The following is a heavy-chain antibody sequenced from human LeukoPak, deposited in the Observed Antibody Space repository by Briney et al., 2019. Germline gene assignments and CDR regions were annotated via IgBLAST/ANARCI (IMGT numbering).Heavy chain of an antibody. D-gene: IGHD6-13*01. CDR2: ISSSSSYI. CDR1: GFTFSNYT. Sequence: PGGSLRLSCAASGFTFSNYTLNWVRQAPGDGLEWVSSISSSSSYIYYADSVKGRFTISRDNAKNSLYLQMDSLRAEDTAVYYCATSVRGAAARWGQGTLVTVSS. V-gene: IGHV3-21*06. J-gene: IGHJ4*02. CDR3: ATSVRGAAAR.